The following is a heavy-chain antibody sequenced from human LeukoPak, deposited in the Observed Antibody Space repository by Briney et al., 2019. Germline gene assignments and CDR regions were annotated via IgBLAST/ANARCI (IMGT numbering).Heavy chain of an antibody. CDR2: IYYSGST. CDR3: ARDKVPPWSGPRGRYYYMDV. Sequence: SETLSLTCTVSGGSISSHYWSWIRQPPGKGLEWIGYIYYSGSTNYNPSLKSRVTISVDTSKNQFSLKLSSVTAADTAVYYCARDKVPPWSGPRGRYYYMDVWGKGTTVTVSS. V-gene: IGHV4-59*11. J-gene: IGHJ6*03. CDR1: GGSISSHY. D-gene: IGHD3-3*01.